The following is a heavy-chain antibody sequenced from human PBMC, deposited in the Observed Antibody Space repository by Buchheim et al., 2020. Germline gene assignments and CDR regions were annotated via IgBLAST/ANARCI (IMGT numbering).Heavy chain of an antibody. D-gene: IGHD3-9*01. V-gene: IGHV1-8*01. Sequence: QVQLVQSGAEVKKPGASVKVSCKASGYTFTSYDINWVRQATGQGLEWMGWMNPNSGNTGYAQKFQGRVTTTRNTSISTAYMELSNLRSKDTTVYYCARGLLRYFDWYRGYYYYGMDVWGQGTT. J-gene: IGHJ6*02. CDR1: GYTFTSYD. CDR3: ARGLLRYFDWYRGYYYYGMDV. CDR2: MNPNSGNT.